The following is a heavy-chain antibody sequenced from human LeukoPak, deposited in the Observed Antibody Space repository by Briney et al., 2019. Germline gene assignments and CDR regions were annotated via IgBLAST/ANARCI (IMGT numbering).Heavy chain of an antibody. D-gene: IGHD3-22*01. CDR2: IRYDGSNK. Sequence: GGSLRLSCAASGFTFSSYGMHWVRQAPGKGLGWVAFIRYDGSNKYYADSVKGRFTISRDNSKNTLYLQMNSLRAEDTAVYYCAKDMRESYYYDSSGSGYWGQGTLVTVSS. CDR1: GFTFSSYG. V-gene: IGHV3-30*02. CDR3: AKDMRESYYYDSSGSGY. J-gene: IGHJ4*02.